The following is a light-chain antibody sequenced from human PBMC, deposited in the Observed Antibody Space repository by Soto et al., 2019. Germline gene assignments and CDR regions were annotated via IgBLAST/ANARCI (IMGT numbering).Light chain of an antibody. CDR3: FSFTSTNTHV. J-gene: IGLJ1*01. Sequence: TQPAWVCGSPGQSVTISCTGTSSDFGSYKFVSWYQHHPGKVPKVIIYETSKRPSGVSDRFSGSKSGNTASLTISGLQAEDEADYYCFSFTSTNTHVFGSGTKVTVL. CDR1: SSDFGSYKF. V-gene: IGLV2-23*01. CDR2: ETS.